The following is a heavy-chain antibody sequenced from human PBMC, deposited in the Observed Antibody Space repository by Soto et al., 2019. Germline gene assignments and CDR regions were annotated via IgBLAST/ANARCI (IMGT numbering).Heavy chain of an antibody. Sequence: GGCLRLSCAASGFGFSTHALSWVRQAPGKGLEWLSSITNTGITTHYADSVKGRFTISRENSRNTLHLQMNNLRVDDTAVYYCAKGFDYGDTKNIDHWGQGTLVIVSS. CDR2: ITNTGITT. D-gene: IGHD4-17*01. CDR1: GFGFSTHA. V-gene: IGHV3-23*01. J-gene: IGHJ4*02. CDR3: AKGFDYGDTKNIDH.